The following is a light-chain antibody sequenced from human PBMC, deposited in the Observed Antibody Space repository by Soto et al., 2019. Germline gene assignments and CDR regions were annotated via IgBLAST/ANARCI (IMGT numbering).Light chain of an antibody. V-gene: IGKV3-11*01. CDR2: DAS. CDR3: QQRSSWIT. J-gene: IGKJ5*01. CDR1: QSVGTY. Sequence: EIVLTQSPGTLSLSPGERATLSCRASQSVGTYLAWYQQKPGQAPRLLIYDASNRATGIPARFSRSGSATDFTLTISSLEPEEFAVYYCQQRSSWITFGPGTRREI.